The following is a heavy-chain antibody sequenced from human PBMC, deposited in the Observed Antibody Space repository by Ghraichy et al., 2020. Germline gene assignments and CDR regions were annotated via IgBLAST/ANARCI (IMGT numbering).Heavy chain of an antibody. V-gene: IGHV3-74*01. Sequence: GGSLRLSCAASGFIFSSYWMNWVRQDPGKGLVWVSRIKSDGSGIIYADSVKGRFTISRDNAKNTLYLQMNSLRAEDTAVYYCARDGDGGAWDFDYWGQGTLVTVSS. CDR2: IKSDGSGI. J-gene: IGHJ4*02. D-gene: IGHD5-24*01. CDR1: GFIFSSYW. CDR3: ARDGDGGAWDFDY.